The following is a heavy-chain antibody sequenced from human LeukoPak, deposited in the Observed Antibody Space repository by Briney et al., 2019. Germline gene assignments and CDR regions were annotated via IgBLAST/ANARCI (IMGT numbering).Heavy chain of an antibody. CDR3: AKSFNGGIAVAGTGTHVYYYGDC. D-gene: IGHD6-19*01. V-gene: IGHV3-23*01. J-gene: IGHJ4*02. Sequence: PGGSLGLSCAASGFTFSSYAMSWVRQAPGKGLEWVSAISGSGGSTYYADSVKGRFTISRDNSKNTLYLQMNSLRAEDTAVYYCAKSFNGGIAVAGTGTHVYYYGDCWGQGTLVTVSS. CDR1: GFTFSSYA. CDR2: ISGSGGST.